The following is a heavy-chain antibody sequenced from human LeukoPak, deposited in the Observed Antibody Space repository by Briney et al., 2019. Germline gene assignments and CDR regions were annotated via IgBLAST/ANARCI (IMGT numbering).Heavy chain of an antibody. CDR2: INHSGST. V-gene: IGHV4-34*01. Sequence: SETLSLTCAVYGGSFSGYYWSWIRQPPGKGLEWIGEINHSGSTYYNASLKSRVTISVDTSKNQFSLKLSSVTAADTAVYYCASHDSSGYYYEFDYWGQGTLVTVSS. D-gene: IGHD3-22*01. J-gene: IGHJ4*02. CDR1: GGSFSGYY. CDR3: ASHDSSGYYYEFDY.